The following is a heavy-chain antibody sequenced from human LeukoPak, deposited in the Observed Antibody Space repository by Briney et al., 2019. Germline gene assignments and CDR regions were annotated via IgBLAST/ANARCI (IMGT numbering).Heavy chain of an antibody. Sequence: GGSLRLSCAASGFTFDDYAMHWVRHAPGKGLEGVSGISWNSGSIVYADYVKGRFTISRDNAKNSLYLQMNSLRAEDTALYYCAKVCGYSYAEGFDFGCRGNLVTVSA. CDR2: ISWNSGSI. D-gene: IGHD5-18*01. J-gene: IGHJ4*02. CDR3: AKVCGYSYAEGFDF. CDR1: GFTFDDYA. V-gene: IGHV3-9*01.